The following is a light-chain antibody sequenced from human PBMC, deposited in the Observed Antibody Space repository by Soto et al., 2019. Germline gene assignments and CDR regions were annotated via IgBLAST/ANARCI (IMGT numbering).Light chain of an antibody. J-gene: IGLJ1*01. CDR3: SSYAGSKNPYV. CDR1: SSDVGGYNF. CDR2: EVT. Sequence: QSALTQPPSASGSRGQSVTISCTGTSSDVGGYNFVSWYQQHPGKAPKVILYEVTKRPSGVPDRFSGSKSGNTASLTVSGLPTEHEAHYYCSSYAGSKNPYVFGTGTKVTVL. V-gene: IGLV2-8*01.